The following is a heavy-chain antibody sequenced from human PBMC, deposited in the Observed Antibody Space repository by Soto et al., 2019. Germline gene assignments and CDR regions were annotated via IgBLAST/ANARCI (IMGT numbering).Heavy chain of an antibody. CDR2: ISAYNGNT. J-gene: IGHJ6*03. Sequence: ASVKVSCKASGYTFTSYGISWVRQAPGQGLEWMGWISAYNGNTNYAQRLQGRVTMTTDTSPSTAYMELRSLRSDDTAVYYCASDPGTYYYYLDVWGKGTTVTVPS. CDR1: GYTFTSYG. D-gene: IGHD7-27*01. CDR3: ASDPGTYYYYLDV. V-gene: IGHV1-18*01.